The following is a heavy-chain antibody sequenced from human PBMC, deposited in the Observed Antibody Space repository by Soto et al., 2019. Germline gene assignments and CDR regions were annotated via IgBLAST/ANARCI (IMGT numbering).Heavy chain of an antibody. CDR3: HGYGH. V-gene: IGHV3-53*01. J-gene: IGHJ4*02. D-gene: IGHD5-12*01. CDR2: IYTGGTT. CDR1: GFTVTINY. Sequence: EVQVVESGGGLIQPGGSLRLSCAVSGFTVTINYMSWVRQAPGKGLEWVSVIYTGGTTFYAASVKGRFTISRDTSRNTLYLQMHSLRREDTAVYYCHGYGHWGQGTLVTVSS.